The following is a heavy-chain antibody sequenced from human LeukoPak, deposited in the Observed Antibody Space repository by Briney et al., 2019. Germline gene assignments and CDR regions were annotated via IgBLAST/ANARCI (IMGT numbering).Heavy chain of an antibody. CDR2: INYSGST. CDR1: GDSISNYY. Sequence: SETLSLTCAVSGDSISNYYWSWIRQPPGKGLEWIGNINYSGSTNSNPSLKSRATISVDMSRKHFFLDLSSVTAADTAVYYCARAVHYSGTSDQYTGGWYYFDFWGQGTLVTVSS. J-gene: IGHJ4*02. V-gene: IGHV4-59*01. D-gene: IGHD3-10*01. CDR3: ARAVHYSGTSDQYTGGWYYFDF.